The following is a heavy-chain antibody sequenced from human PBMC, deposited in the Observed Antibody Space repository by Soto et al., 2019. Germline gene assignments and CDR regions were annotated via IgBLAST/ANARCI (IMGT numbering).Heavy chain of an antibody. Sequence: TSETLSPTRAVPGDSITSSYWWSWVRQPPGRGLEWIGKISHTVTTYYNPSLESRITISVEKSKNQFSLKLTSVTAADTAVFYCARHIPINNILGFDYWGRGTLVTVSS. CDR3: ARHIPINNILGFDY. CDR1: GDSITSSYW. D-gene: IGHD2-21*01. V-gene: IGHV4-4*02. CDR2: ISHTVTT. J-gene: IGHJ4*01.